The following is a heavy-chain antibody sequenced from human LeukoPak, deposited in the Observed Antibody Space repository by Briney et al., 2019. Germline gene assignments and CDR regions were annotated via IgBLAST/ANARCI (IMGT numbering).Heavy chain of an antibody. CDR2: ISGSGGST. Sequence: GGSLRLSCAASAFTSSSYAMSWVRRAPGKGLEWVSGISGSGGSTYYADSVKGRFTISRDNSKNTLYLQMNSLRAEDTAVYYCAKSWSRSTMLVVVTQGFDYWGQGTQVTVSS. CDR3: AKSWSRSTMLVVVTQGFDY. V-gene: IGHV3-23*01. J-gene: IGHJ4*02. CDR1: AFTSSSYA. D-gene: IGHD3-22*01.